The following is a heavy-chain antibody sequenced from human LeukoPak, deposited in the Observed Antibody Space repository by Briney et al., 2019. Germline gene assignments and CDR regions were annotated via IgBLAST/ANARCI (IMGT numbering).Heavy chain of an antibody. J-gene: IGHJ3*02. CDR3: ARGDVAWLRGFDAFDI. CDR2: IDPSDSYT. D-gene: IGHD5-12*01. V-gene: IGHV5-10-1*01. CDR1: GYSFTSYW. Sequence: GESLRISCKGSGYSFTSYWISWVRQMPGKGLEWMGRIDPSDSYTNYSPSFQGHVTISADKSISTAYLQWSSRKASDTAMYYCARGDVAWLRGFDAFDIWGQGTMVTVSS.